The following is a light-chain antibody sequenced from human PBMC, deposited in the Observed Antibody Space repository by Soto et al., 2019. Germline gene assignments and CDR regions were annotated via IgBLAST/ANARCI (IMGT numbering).Light chain of an antibody. CDR1: QNVSNW. CDR3: QQYSKEST. J-gene: IGKJ2*01. V-gene: IGKV1-5*03. Sequence: DVEMTQSPSTLPTSIGDRVTINCRASQNVSNWLAWYQQKPGKAPKLLIYKASRLESGVPSRFSARGSGTDVNPTINSLQSDDFATYFCQQYSKESTFGRGTKLEIK. CDR2: KAS.